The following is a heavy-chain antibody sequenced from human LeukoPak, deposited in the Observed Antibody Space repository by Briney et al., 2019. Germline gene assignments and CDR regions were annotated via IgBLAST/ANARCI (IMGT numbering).Heavy chain of an antibody. V-gene: IGHV1-18*01. CDR2: ISAYNGNT. Sequence: ASVKVSCKASGYTFTSYGISWVRQAPGQGLEWMGWISAYNGNTNYAQKLQGRVTMTTDTSTSTAYMELRSLRSDDTAVYYCARDLTHYYDSSGSPGAYWGQGTLVTVSS. CDR3: ARDLTHYYDSSGSPGAY. D-gene: IGHD3-22*01. CDR1: GYTFTSYG. J-gene: IGHJ4*02.